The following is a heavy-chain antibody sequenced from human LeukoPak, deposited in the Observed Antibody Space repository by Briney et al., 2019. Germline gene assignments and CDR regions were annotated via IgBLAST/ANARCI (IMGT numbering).Heavy chain of an antibody. CDR3: AVGGNRDAFDI. CDR1: GFTFSTYD. J-gene: IGHJ3*02. V-gene: IGHV3-13*01. Sequence: GGSLRLSCAASGFTFSTYDMHWVRQATGKGLERVSAIGTAGDTYYPGSVKGRFTISRENAKNSLYLQMNSLRVGDSAVYYCAVGGNRDAFDIWGQGTMVTVSS. D-gene: IGHD2/OR15-2a*01. CDR2: IGTAGDT.